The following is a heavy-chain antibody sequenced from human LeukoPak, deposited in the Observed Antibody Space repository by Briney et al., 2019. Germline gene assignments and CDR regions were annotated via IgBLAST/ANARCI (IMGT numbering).Heavy chain of an antibody. CDR3: ARDLTGGEYFDS. D-gene: IGHD3-16*01. Sequence: PGGSLRLSCAASGITFSSFKMTWVRQGPGKGHEWVASISPSSSYIFYADSLKGRVTVSRDNGKSSVFLQMSSLRVEDTAVYYCARDLTGGEYFDSWGQGTLLSVSS. J-gene: IGHJ4*02. V-gene: IGHV3-21*01. CDR2: ISPSSSYI. CDR1: GITFSSFK.